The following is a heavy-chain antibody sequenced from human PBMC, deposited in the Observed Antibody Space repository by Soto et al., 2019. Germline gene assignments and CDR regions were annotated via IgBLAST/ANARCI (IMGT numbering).Heavy chain of an antibody. V-gene: IGHV1-8*01. CDR3: AREVKNGSFALYYYYGMDV. CDR2: MNPNSGNT. Sequence: ASVKVSCKASGYTFTSYYINWVRQATGQGLEWMGWMNPNSGNTGYAQKFQGRVTMTRNTSISTAYMELSSLRSEDTAVYYCAREVKNGSFALYYYYGMDVWGQGTTVTVSS. D-gene: IGHD1-26*01. CDR1: GYTFTSYY. J-gene: IGHJ6*02.